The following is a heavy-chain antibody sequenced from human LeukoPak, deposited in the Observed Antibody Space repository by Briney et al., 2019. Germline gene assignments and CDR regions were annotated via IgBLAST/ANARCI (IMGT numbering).Heavy chain of an antibody. CDR1: GYTFTGYY. Sequence: GASVKVSCKASGYTFTGYYMHWVRQAPGQGLEWMGWINPNSGGTNYAQKFQGRVTMTRDTSISTAYMELSRLRSDDTAVYYCARVRRLDTYYFDYWGQGTLVTVSS. J-gene: IGHJ4*02. CDR3: ARVRRLDTYYFDY. CDR2: INPNSGGT. V-gene: IGHV1-2*02. D-gene: IGHD6-25*01.